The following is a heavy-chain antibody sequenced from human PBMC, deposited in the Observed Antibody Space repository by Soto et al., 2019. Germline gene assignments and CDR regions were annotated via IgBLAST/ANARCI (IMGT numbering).Heavy chain of an antibody. Sequence: EVQLLESGGGLVQPGGSLRLSCAASGFTFSSYVMSWVRQAPGKGLEWVSAISGSGGTTYYADSVQGRFTISRDNSKNALYLQMNSLRAEDTAVYYCAKGSSGWYERFDYWGQGTLVTVS. V-gene: IGHV3-23*01. D-gene: IGHD6-19*01. J-gene: IGHJ4*02. CDR1: GFTFSSYV. CDR3: AKGSSGWYERFDY. CDR2: ISGSGGTT.